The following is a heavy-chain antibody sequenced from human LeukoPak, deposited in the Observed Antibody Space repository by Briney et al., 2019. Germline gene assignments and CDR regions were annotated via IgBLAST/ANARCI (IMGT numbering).Heavy chain of an antibody. CDR1: GGSISSYY. D-gene: IGHD4-17*01. CDR2: IYYSGST. CDR3: ARRYGDYVNWYSDL. J-gene: IGHJ2*01. V-gene: IGHV4-59*01. Sequence: SETLSLTCTVSGGSISSYYWSWIRQPPGKGLEWIGYIYYSGSTNYNPSLKSRVTISVDTSKNQFSLKLSSVTAADTAVYYCARRYGDYVNWYSDLWGRGTLVTVSS.